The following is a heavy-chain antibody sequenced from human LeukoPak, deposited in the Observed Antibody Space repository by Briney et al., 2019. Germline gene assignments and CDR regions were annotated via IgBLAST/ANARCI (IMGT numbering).Heavy chain of an antibody. J-gene: IGHJ5*02. V-gene: IGHV4-59*01. CDR3: ARYYYDSSGYYNWFDP. CDR1: GGSISSYY. CDR2: IYYSGST. D-gene: IGHD3-22*01. Sequence: SETLSLTCTVSGGSISSYYWSRIRQPPGKGLEWIGYIYYSGSTNYNPSLKSRVTISVDTSKNQFSLKLSSVTAADTAVYYCARYYYDSSGYYNWFDPWGQGTLVTVSS.